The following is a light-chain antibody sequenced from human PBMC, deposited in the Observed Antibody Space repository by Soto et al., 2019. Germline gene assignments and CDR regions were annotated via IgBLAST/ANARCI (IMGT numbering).Light chain of an antibody. CDR3: QQYNIYPRT. CDR1: ESIRTG. Sequence: DIEMPQSHPTLSASLGERVTITCRASESIRTGLAWYQHKPGKAPKFLIYDASTLESGVPSRFSGSGSGTEFTLTISSLQPDDFATYYCQQYNIYPRTFGQGTKVDIK. CDR2: DAS. J-gene: IGKJ1*01. V-gene: IGKV1-5*01.